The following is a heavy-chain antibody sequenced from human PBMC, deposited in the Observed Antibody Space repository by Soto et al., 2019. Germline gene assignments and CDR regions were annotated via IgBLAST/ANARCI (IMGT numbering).Heavy chain of an antibody. Sequence: SETLSLTCTVSGGSISSGDYYWSWIRQPPGKGLEWIGYIYYSGSTYYNPSLKSRVTISVDTSKNQFSLKLSSVTAADTAVYYCARSGGDSGYYLPFDYWGQGTLVTVS. CDR1: GGSISSGDYY. D-gene: IGHD3-22*01. V-gene: IGHV4-30-4*01. CDR2: IYYSGST. CDR3: ARSGGDSGYYLPFDY. J-gene: IGHJ4*02.